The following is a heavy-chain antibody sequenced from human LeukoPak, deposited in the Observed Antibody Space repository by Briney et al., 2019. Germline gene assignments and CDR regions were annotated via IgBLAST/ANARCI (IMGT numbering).Heavy chain of an antibody. D-gene: IGHD5-18*01. Sequence: QTGGSLRLSCAASGFTFSSYGMHWVRQAPGKGLEWGAVISYDGSNKYYADSVKGRFTISRDNSKNTLYLQMNSLRAEDTAVYYCAREWGSTPYSYGQDGFDYWGQGTLVTVSS. CDR2: ISYDGSNK. J-gene: IGHJ4*02. CDR3: AREWGSTPYSYGQDGFDY. V-gene: IGHV3-30*03. CDR1: GFTFSSYG.